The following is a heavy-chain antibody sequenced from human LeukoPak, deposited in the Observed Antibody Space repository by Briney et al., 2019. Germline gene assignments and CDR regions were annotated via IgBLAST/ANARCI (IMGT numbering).Heavy chain of an antibody. CDR1: GFTFSSYA. J-gene: IGHJ4*02. V-gene: IGHV3-64*01. D-gene: IGHD2-21*02. CDR3: ARDQDLVVVTAPGY. Sequence: GGSLRLSCAASGFTFSSYAMHWVRQAPGKGLEYVSAISSNGGSTYYANSVKGRFTISRDNSKNTLYLQMGSLRAEDMAVYYCARDQDLVVVTAPGYWGQGTLVTVSS. CDR2: ISSNGGST.